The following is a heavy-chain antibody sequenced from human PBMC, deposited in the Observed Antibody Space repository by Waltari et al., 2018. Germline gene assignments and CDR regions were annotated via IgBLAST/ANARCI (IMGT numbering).Heavy chain of an antibody. Sequence: QLQLQESGPGLVKPSETLSLTCSVSGGSITSNRHYWGWIRQPPGQGLEWIGTISSAGATYSSPSLNGRVTVSRDTSKNQLSLTLGSVTASDTAVYYCATYIGASVGTAAFDVWGQGAMVTVSS. J-gene: IGHJ3*01. D-gene: IGHD5-12*01. V-gene: IGHV4-39*01. CDR1: GGSITSNRHY. CDR2: ISSAGAT. CDR3: ATYIGASVGTAAFDV.